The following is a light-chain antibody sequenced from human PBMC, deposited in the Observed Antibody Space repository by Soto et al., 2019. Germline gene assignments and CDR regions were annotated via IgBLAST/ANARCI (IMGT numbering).Light chain of an antibody. CDR3: CSYEGSSNWL. V-gene: IGLV2-11*01. J-gene: IGLJ3*02. CDR2: NVS. CDR1: TTSVVVYNY. Sequence: QSVLTQPLSVSGSPGQSVTISCTGTTTSVVVYNYVSWYQHHPGKAPKLIIYNVSERPSGVSDRFSGSKSGNAASLTISGLQADDEADYYCCSYEGSSNWLFGGGTKLTVL.